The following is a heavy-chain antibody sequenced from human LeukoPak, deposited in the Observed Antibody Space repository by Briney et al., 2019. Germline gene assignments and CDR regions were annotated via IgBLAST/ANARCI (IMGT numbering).Heavy chain of an antibody. CDR3: ARYRSYYPFDY. Sequence: SETLSLTCTVSGYSISSGYYWGWIRQPPGKGLEWIGSIYHSGSTYYNPSLKSRVTISVDTSKNQFSLKLSSVTAADTAVYYCARYRSYYPFDYWGQGTLVTVSS. D-gene: IGHD1-26*01. CDR2: IYHSGST. V-gene: IGHV4-38-2*02. J-gene: IGHJ4*02. CDR1: GYSISSGYY.